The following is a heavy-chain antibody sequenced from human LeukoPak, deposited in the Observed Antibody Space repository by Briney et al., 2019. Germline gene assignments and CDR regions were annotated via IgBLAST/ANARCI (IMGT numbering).Heavy chain of an antibody. CDR1: GFTFSNSW. Sequence: PGESLRLSGAASGFTFSNSWMSWVRQAPGKGLEWVGRIKSKTDGGATDYAAPVKGRFTISRDDSKNTLNLQMNSLKSEDTAVYYCTTVGYYDSSGYPKIWGQGALVTVSS. CDR2: IKSKTDGGAT. V-gene: IGHV3-15*01. D-gene: IGHD3-22*01. CDR3: TTVGYYDSSGYPKI. J-gene: IGHJ4*02.